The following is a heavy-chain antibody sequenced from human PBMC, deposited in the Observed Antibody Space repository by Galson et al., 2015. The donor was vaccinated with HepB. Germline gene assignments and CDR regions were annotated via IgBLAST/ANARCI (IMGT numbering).Heavy chain of an antibody. CDR2: ISYDGSNK. V-gene: IGHV3-30*04. J-gene: IGHJ1*01. CDR3: ARDSRAPMAQHASTYSSSWYLFAQH. Sequence: SLRLSCAASGFTFSSYAMHWVRQAPGKGLEWVAVISYDGSNKYYADSVKGRFTISRDTSKNTLYLQMNSLRAEDTAVYYCARDSRAPMAQHASTYSSSWYLFAQHPCQATLGSVPS. CDR1: GFTFSSYA. D-gene: IGHD6-13*01.